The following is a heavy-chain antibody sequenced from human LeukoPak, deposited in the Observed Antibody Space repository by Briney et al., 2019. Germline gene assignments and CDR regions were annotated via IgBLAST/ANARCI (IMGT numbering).Heavy chain of an antibody. D-gene: IGHD3-22*01. CDR2: IYHSGTT. Sequence: SETLSLTCAVSGYSITSGYYWGWIRQPPGKGLEWIGSIYHSGTTYYNPSLKSRVTISVDTSKNQFSLKLTPVTAADTAVYYCAKDSSGYYSFNYWGQGTLVTVSS. J-gene: IGHJ4*02. CDR1: GYSITSGYY. V-gene: IGHV4-38-2*02. CDR3: AKDSSGYYSFNY.